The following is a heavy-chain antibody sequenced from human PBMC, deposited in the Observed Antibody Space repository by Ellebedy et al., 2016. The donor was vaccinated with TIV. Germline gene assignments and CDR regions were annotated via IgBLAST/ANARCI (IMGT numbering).Heavy chain of an antibody. CDR3: ARGSGYSYGWSFGFDP. V-gene: IGHV1-2*04. Sequence: ASVKVSXKASGYTFTGYYMHWVRQAPGQGLEWMGWINPNSGGTNYAQKFQGWVTMTRDTSISTAYMELSRLRSDDTAVYYCARGSGYSYGWSFGFDPWGQGTLVTVSS. J-gene: IGHJ5*02. CDR1: GYTFTGYY. CDR2: INPNSGGT. D-gene: IGHD5-18*01.